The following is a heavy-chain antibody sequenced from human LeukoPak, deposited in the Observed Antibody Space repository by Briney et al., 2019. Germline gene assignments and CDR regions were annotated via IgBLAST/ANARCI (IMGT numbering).Heavy chain of an antibody. V-gene: IGHV1-18*01. Sequence: ASVKVSCKASGYTFSSYGFSWVRQAPGQGLEWMGWISAYNGNANYAQKLQGRVTMTTDTSTSTAYMELRSLRSDDTAVYYCARDGDWARSSDYWGQGTLVTVSS. J-gene: IGHJ4*02. D-gene: IGHD2-21*02. CDR2: ISAYNGNA. CDR3: ARDGDWARSSDY. CDR1: GYTFSSYG.